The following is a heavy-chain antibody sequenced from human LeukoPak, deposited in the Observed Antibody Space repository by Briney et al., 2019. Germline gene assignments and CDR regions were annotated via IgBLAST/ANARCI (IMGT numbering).Heavy chain of an antibody. D-gene: IGHD1-26*01. V-gene: IGHV3-53*01. CDR1: GFTVSNNY. J-gene: IGHJ4*02. CDR2: IYSGGST. CDR3: ARYLNSGPEDF. Sequence: GGSLRLSCAASGFTVSNNYMSWVRQPPGKGLEWVSLIYSGGSTYYADSVKGRFTISRDNSKNTLYLQMNSLRAEDTAVYYCARYLNSGPEDFWGQGNLVTVSS.